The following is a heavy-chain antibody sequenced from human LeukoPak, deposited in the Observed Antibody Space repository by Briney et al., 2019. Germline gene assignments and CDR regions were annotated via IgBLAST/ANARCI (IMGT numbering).Heavy chain of an antibody. CDR1: GYTFIGYY. D-gene: IGHD3-10*01. CDR2: INPNSGGT. V-gene: IGHV1-2*02. Sequence: ASVKVSCKASGYTFIGYYMHWVRQAPGQGLEWMGWINPNSGGTNYAQKFQGRVTMTRDTSISTAYMELSRLRSDDTAVYYCARDYYYGSGSYYNALDYWGQGTLVTVSS. J-gene: IGHJ4*02. CDR3: ARDYYYGSGSYYNALDY.